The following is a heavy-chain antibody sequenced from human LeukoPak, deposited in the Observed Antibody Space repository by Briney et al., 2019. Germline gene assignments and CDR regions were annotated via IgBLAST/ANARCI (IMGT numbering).Heavy chain of an antibody. J-gene: IGHJ4*02. Sequence: SETLSLTCAVYGGSFSGYYWSWIRQPPGKGLEWIGEINHSGSTYYNPSLKSRVTISVDTSKNQFSLKLSSVTAADTAVYYCARADGGDTAMVFFDYWGQGTLVTVSS. CDR1: GGSFSGYY. CDR2: INHSGST. V-gene: IGHV4-34*01. D-gene: IGHD5-18*01. CDR3: ARADGGDTAMVFFDY.